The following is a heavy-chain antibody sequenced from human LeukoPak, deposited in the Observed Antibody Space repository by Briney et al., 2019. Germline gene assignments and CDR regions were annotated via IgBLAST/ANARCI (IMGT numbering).Heavy chain of an antibody. J-gene: IGHJ4*02. Sequence: PGGSLRLSCAASGSSFDTYAMHWVRQAPGQGLEWVALIWHDGSHKFYSNSVRGQFTISRDNSKNTVYLQMNNLRPDDTAVYYCAREIFGSGSYLDFWGQGTLVTVSS. D-gene: IGHD3-10*01. CDR2: IWHDGSHK. CDR1: GSSFDTYA. CDR3: AREIFGSGSYLDF. V-gene: IGHV3-33*01.